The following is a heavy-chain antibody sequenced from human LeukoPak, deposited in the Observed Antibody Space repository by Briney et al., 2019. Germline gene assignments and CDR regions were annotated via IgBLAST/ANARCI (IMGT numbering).Heavy chain of an antibody. Sequence: GGSLRLSCAASGFTFDDYAMHWVRQAPGKGLEWVSGISWNSGSIGYADSVKGRFTISRDNAKNSLYLQMNSLRPEDTAVYYCVKGQGLFSDYWGQGTLVTVSS. D-gene: IGHD3-22*01. CDR3: VKGQGLFSDY. CDR1: GFTFDDYA. CDR2: ISWNSGSI. V-gene: IGHV3-9*01. J-gene: IGHJ4*02.